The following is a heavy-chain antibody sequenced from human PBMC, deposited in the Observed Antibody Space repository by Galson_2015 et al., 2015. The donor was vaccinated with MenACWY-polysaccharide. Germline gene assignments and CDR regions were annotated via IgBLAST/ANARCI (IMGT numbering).Heavy chain of an antibody. V-gene: IGHV3-23*01. J-gene: IGHJ5*02. D-gene: IGHD2-15*01. CDR2: ITGSGGST. CDR1: GFTFSTYG. CDR3: AKEGSCSGCSCSGWFGP. Sequence: SLRLSCAASGFTFSTYGMSWVRQAPGKGLEWVSAITGSGGSTYYADSVKGRFTISRDNSKNTVYLQMNSLRAEDTAVYYCAKEGSCSGCSCSGWFGPWGQGTLVTVSS.